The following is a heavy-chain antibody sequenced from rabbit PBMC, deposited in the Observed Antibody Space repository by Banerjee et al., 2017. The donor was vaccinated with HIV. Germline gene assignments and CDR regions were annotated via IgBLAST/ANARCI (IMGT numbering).Heavy chain of an antibody. CDR1: GFSLSNNYV. D-gene: IGHD6-1*01. CDR2: IYTTSSSA. V-gene: IGHV1S45*01. Sequence: QEQLVESGGGLVQPGGSLKLSCKASGFSLSNNYVMCWVRQAPGKGLEWIACIYTTSSSAYYATWAKGRFTISKTSSTTVILQMTSLTAADTATYFCARGAGYDYWGLWGPGTLVTVS. CDR3: ARGAGYDYWGL. J-gene: IGHJ6*01.